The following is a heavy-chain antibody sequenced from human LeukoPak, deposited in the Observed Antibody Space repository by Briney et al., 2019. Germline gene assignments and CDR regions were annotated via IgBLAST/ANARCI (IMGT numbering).Heavy chain of an antibody. V-gene: IGHV1-8*01. J-gene: IGHJ5*02. CDR1: GYTFTSYD. Sequence: ASVTVSCKASGYTFTSYDINWVRQATGQGLEWMGWMNPNSGNTGYAQKFQGRVTMTRNTSISTAYMELSSLRSEDTAVYYCARRFVGRWLQFWFDPWGQGTLVTVSS. CDR3: ARRFVGRWLQFWFDP. D-gene: IGHD5-24*01. CDR2: MNPNSGNT.